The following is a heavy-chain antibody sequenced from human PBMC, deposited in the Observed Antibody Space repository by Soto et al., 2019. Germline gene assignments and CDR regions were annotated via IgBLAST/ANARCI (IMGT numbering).Heavy chain of an antibody. J-gene: IGHJ3*02. CDR2: ISSSSSYI. CDR3: ASLVVIDAFDI. D-gene: IGHD3-22*01. CDR1: GFTFSSYS. V-gene: IGHV3-21*01. Sequence: EVQLVESGGGLVKPGGSLRLSCAASGFTFSSYSMNWVRQAPGKGLEWVSSISSSSSYIYYADSVKGRFTISRDNAKNSLYLKMNSLRAEDTAVYYCASLVVIDAFDIWGQGTMVTISS.